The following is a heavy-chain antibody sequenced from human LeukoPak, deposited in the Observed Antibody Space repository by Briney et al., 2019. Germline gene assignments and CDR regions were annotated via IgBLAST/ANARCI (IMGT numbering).Heavy chain of an antibody. V-gene: IGHV4-34*01. CDR3: ARGSGWRTVTFDY. CDR2: INHSGST. J-gene: IGHJ4*02. D-gene: IGHD6-19*01. CDR1: GGSFSGYY. Sequence: SETLSLTCAVYGGSFSGYYWSWIRQPPGKGLEWIGEINHSGSTNYNPSLKSRVTISVDTSKNQFSLKLSSVTAADTAVYYCARGSGWRTVTFDYWGQGTLVTVSS.